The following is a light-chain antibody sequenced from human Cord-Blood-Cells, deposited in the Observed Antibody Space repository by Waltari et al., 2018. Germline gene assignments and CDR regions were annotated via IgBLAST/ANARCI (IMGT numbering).Light chain of an antibody. CDR3: QQYGSSPGT. CDR1: QSVSSSY. CDR2: GAS. Sequence: EIELPPSPATLSLSPGERDTLSCRASQSVSSSYLAWYQQKPGQAPRLLIYGASSRATGIPDRFSGSGSGTDFTLTISRLEPEDFAVYYCQQYGSSPGTFGQGTKVEIK. V-gene: IGKV3-20*01. J-gene: IGKJ1*01.